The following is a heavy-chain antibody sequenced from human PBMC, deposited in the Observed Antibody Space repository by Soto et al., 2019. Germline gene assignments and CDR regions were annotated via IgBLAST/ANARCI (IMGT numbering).Heavy chain of an antibody. CDR3: ARESDQVISDGMDV. CDR1: GYTFTGYY. D-gene: IGHD2-2*01. V-gene: IGHV1-2*02. J-gene: IGHJ6*02. Sequence: ASVKVSCKASGYTFTGYYVHWVLEAPGQGLEWMGWINPETGGTSYAQKFQGRVTLSRDTSINTAYLELSRLRFDDAAVYFCARESDQVISDGMDVWGQGTTVTVSS. CDR2: INPETGGT.